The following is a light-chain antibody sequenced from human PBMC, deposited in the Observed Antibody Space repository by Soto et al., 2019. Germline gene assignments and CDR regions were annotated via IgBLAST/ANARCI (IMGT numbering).Light chain of an antibody. CDR1: RGIGDR. Sequence: DIQITQSPSSLSSFFLDIVTITCRASRGIGDRLAWFQQKPGKAPQFLIQTASNLQSGVPSRFSGSGSGTEFTLSINSLQPEDNGTYYCLQVSSYPRTFGQGTKVDIK. V-gene: IGKV1-12*01. CDR2: TAS. J-gene: IGKJ1*01. CDR3: LQVSSYPRT.